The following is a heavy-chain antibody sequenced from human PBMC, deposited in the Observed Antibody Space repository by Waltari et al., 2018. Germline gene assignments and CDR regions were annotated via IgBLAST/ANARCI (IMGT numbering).Heavy chain of an antibody. V-gene: IGHV3-73*01. CDR2: IRREPYNYAT. J-gene: IGHJ4*02. CDR1: GFSFSGSS. D-gene: IGHD6-19*01. CDR3: SGGEVTGTDF. Sequence: EVQVVESGGGLVQPAGSLKLSVATSGFSFSGSSIPWVRQTSGKGLEWVGRIRREPYNYATAYSASVKGRFTISRDDSKNTAFLQMNSLMTEDTAVYYCSGGEVTGTDFWGQGTLVTVSS.